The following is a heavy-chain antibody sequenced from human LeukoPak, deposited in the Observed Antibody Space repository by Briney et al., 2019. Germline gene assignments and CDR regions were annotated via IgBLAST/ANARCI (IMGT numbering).Heavy chain of an antibody. CDR3: ARLPDTAMDYYFDY. CDR1: GGSISTYY. V-gene: IGHV4-59*08. CDR2: ISYSGST. Sequence: SETLSLTCTVSGGSISTYYWSWIRQPPGKGLEWIAYISYSGSTNYNPSLKSRVTISVDTSKNQFSLKLSSVTAADTAVYYCARLPDTAMDYYFDYWGQGTLVTVSS. J-gene: IGHJ4*02. D-gene: IGHD5-18*01.